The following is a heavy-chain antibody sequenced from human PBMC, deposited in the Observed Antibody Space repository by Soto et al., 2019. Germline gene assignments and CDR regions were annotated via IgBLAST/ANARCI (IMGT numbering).Heavy chain of an antibody. CDR3: ASRGIVVVPAAMLGYYYGMDV. Sequence: ASVKVSCKASGYTFTSYYMHWVRQAPGQGLEWMGIINPSGGSTSYAQKFQGRVTMTRDTSTSTVYMELSSLRSEDTAVYYCASRGIVVVPAAMLGYYYGMDVWGQGTTVTVPS. CDR2: INPSGGST. CDR1: GYTFTSYY. J-gene: IGHJ6*02. D-gene: IGHD2-2*01. V-gene: IGHV1-46*01.